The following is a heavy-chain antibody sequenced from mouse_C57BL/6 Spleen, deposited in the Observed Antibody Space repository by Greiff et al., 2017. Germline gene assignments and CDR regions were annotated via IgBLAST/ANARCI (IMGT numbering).Heavy chain of an antibody. J-gene: IGHJ2*01. CDR2: ISDGGSYT. D-gene: IGHD2-3*01. CDR3: ARGWLPSDY. Sequence: EVQVVESGGGLVKPGGSLKLSCAASGFTFSSYAMSWVRQTPEKRLEWVATISDGGSYTYYPDNVKGRFTISRDNAKNNLYLQMSHLKSEDTAMYYCARGWLPSDYWGQGTTLTVSS. V-gene: IGHV5-4*01. CDR1: GFTFSSYA.